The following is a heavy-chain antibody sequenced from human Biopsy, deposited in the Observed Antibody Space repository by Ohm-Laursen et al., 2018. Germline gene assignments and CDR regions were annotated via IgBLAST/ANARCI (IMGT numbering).Heavy chain of an antibody. CDR1: GDAFLGYY. CDR3: ARDPLNGHKHFDY. V-gene: IGHV1-2*02. Sequence: ASVKVSCKAFGDAFLGYYLHWVRQAPGQGLEWMGSIYPNSGDTDFAQKFQGRVSMTRDTSVSTAYLELSSLRSDDTAIYYCARDPLNGHKHFDYWGQGSLVTVSS. J-gene: IGHJ4*02. CDR2: IYPNSGDT. D-gene: IGHD2-8*01.